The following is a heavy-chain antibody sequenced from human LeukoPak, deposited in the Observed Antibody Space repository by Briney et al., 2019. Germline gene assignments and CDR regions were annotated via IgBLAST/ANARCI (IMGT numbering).Heavy chain of an antibody. D-gene: IGHD3-3*01. CDR3: AKTFFDSENYYYYYMDV. CDR2: ISWDGGST. J-gene: IGHJ6*03. V-gene: IGHV3-43D*03. Sequence: GGSLRLSCAASGFTFDDYAMHWVRQAPGKGLEWVSLISWDGGSTYYADSVKGRFTISRDNSKNSLYLQMNSLRAEDTALYYCAKTFFDSENYYYYYMDVWGKGTTVTVSS. CDR1: GFTFDDYA.